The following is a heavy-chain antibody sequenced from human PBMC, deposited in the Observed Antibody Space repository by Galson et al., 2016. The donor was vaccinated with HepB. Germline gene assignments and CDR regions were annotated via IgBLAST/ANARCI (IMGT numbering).Heavy chain of an antibody. J-gene: IGHJ5*02. CDR1: GGSIPSGGFY. CDR3: ARVTCSGGSCYLGAPLTWFAP. CDR2: IYYRGRT. Sequence: SGGSIPSGGFYWRWIRQPPGKGLEWIGNIYYRGRTIYNPSLKSRLPIPVDTSKRQLSLKLTSVTAAYTAVYYCARVTCSGGSCYLGAPLTWFAPWGQGTLVTVSS. D-gene: IGHD2-15*01. V-gene: IGHV4-31*02.